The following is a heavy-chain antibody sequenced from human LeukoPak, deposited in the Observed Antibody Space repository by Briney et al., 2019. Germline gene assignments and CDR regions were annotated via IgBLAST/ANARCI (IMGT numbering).Heavy chain of an antibody. CDR1: GFTFSGYE. CDR3: ARERDDYYFDY. D-gene: IGHD3-3*01. J-gene: IGHJ4*02. Sequence: GGSLRLSCAASGFTFSGYEMNWVRQAPGKGLEWVSYISRSGTIISYADSVRGRLTISRDNAKNSLYLQMNSLRAEDTAVYYCARERDDYYFDYWGQGTLVTVSS. V-gene: IGHV3-48*03. CDR2: ISRSGTII.